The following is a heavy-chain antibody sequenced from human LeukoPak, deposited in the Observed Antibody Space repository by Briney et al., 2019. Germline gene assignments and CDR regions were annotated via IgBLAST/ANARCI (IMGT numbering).Heavy chain of an antibody. V-gene: IGHV4-59*08. CDR1: DXSISNYY. CDR2: AYYSGST. J-gene: IGHJ5*02. D-gene: IGHD6-19*01. CDR3: ARNSAVATSRSWFDP. Sequence: SETLSLTCSVFDXSISNYYWSWIRQPPGKGLEWIAYAYYSGSTTYNPSLESRVTISVDTSKNQFSLKLTAVTAADTAVYYCARNSAVATSRSWFDPWGQGTLVTVSS.